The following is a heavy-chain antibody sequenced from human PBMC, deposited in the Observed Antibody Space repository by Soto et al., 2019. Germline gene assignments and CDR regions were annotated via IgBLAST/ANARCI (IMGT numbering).Heavy chain of an antibody. CDR2: ISYDGSNK. Sequence: QVQLVESGGGVVQPGRSLRLSCAASGFTFSSYGMHWVRQAPGKGLEWVAVISYDGSNKYYADSVKGRFTISRDNSKNTLYLQMNSLRAEDTAVYYCAKDRKSALDYWGQGTLVTVSS. V-gene: IGHV3-30*18. J-gene: IGHJ4*02. CDR3: AKDRKSALDY. CDR1: GFTFSSYG.